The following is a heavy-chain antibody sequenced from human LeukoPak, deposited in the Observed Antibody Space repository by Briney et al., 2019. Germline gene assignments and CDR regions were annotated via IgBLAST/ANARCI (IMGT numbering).Heavy chain of an antibody. CDR1: GGSFSGYY. V-gene: IGHV4-34*01. CDR3: AIGYSSSWYYYYYGMDV. Sequence: PSETLSLTCAVYGGSFSGYYWSWSRQPPGKGLEWIGEINHSGSTNYNPSLKSRVTISVDTSKNQFSLKLSSVTAADTAVYYCAIGYSSSWYYYYYGMDVWGQGTTVTVSS. J-gene: IGHJ6*02. CDR2: INHSGST. D-gene: IGHD6-13*01.